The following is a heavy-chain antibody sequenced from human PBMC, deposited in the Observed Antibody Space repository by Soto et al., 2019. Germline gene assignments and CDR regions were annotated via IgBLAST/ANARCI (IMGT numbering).Heavy chain of an antibody. CDR1: VGSISISSYY. J-gene: IGHJ4*02. V-gene: IGHV4-39*01. CDR3: ARLHQSKQGLDY. CDR2: IYYSGST. Sequence: TSETLSVTCIVSVGSISISSYYWGWIRQPPGKGLEWTGSIYYSGSTYYNPSLKSRVTISVDTSKNQFSLKLSSVTAADTAVYYCARLHQSKQGLDYWGQGTMVTVSS. D-gene: IGHD4-4*01.